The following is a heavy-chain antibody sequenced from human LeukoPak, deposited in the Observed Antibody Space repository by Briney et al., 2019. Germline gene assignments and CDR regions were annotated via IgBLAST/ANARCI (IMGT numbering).Heavy chain of an antibody. CDR3: ARGVMTGYSSSWHFDY. CDR1: GGSISSYY. D-gene: IGHD6-13*01. CDR2: IYYSGST. V-gene: IGHV4-59*01. Sequence: SETLSLTCTVSGGSISSYYWSWIRQPPGKGLEWIGDIYYSGSTNYNPSLKSRVTISVDTSKNQFSLKLSSVTAADTAVYYCARGVMTGYSSSWHFDYWGQGTLVTVSS. J-gene: IGHJ4*02.